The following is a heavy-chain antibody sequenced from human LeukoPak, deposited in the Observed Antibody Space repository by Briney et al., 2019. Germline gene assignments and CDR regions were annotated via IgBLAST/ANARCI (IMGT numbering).Heavy chain of an antibody. J-gene: IGHJ4*02. D-gene: IGHD3-10*01. CDR2: INPNSGGT. V-gene: IGHV1-2*02. CDR3: ARDRTIITMVRGVPGY. CDR1: GYTFTCYY. Sequence: ASVKVSCKASGYTFTCYYMHWVRQAPGQGLEWMGWINPNSGGTNYAQKFQGRATMTRDTSISTAYMELSRLRSDDTAVYYCARDRTIITMVRGVPGYWGQGTLVTVSS.